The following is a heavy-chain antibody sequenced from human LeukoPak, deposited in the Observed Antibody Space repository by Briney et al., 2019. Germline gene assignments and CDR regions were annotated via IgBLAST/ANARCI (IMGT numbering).Heavy chain of an antibody. V-gene: IGHV1-18*01. Sequence: ASVKVSCKASGYTFTSYGITWVRQAPGQGLEWMGWISAYNGNTNYAQKLQGRVTMTTDTSTSTAYMELRSLRSDDTAVYYCAREIAAAGDVDYWGQGTLVTVSS. CDR1: GYTFTSYG. CDR3: AREIAAAGDVDY. CDR2: ISAYNGNT. D-gene: IGHD6-13*01. J-gene: IGHJ4*02.